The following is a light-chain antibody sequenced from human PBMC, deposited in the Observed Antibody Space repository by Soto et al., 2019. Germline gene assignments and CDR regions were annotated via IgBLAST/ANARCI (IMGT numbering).Light chain of an antibody. Sequence: SYELTQPLSVSVSPGQTASITCSGHKLGNKYACWYQQKPGQSPVLVIYQDSKRPSGIPERFSGSNSGNTATLTISGTQAMDEADYYCQAWDSSTVVFGGGTKVTVL. CDR3: QAWDSSTVV. CDR1: KLGNKY. J-gene: IGLJ2*01. V-gene: IGLV3-1*01. CDR2: QDS.